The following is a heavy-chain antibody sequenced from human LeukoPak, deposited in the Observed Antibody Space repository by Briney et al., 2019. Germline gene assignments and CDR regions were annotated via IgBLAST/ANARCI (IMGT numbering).Heavy chain of an antibody. D-gene: IGHD6-19*01. CDR3: AKVPASSGWHIELGYYGMDV. J-gene: IGHJ6*02. Sequence: GGSLRLSCAASGFTFSSYAMSWVRQAPGKGLEWVSAISGSGGSTYYADSVKGRFTISRDNSKNTLYLQMNSLRAEDTAVYYCAKVPASSGWHIELGYYGMDVWGQGTTVTVSS. CDR2: ISGSGGST. CDR1: GFTFSSYA. V-gene: IGHV3-23*01.